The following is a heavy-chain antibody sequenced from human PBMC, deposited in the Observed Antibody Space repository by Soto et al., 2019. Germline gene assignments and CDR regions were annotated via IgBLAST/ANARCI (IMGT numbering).Heavy chain of an antibody. CDR1: GGSITTGGRY. Sequence: QVRLQEWGPGLVKPSQTLSLKCSVSGGSITTGGRYWSWIRQLPGKGREWIGDIYYSGNTYYNASLKSLVTISVEAAKNQFSLKLRSVTAADTAVYYCAQALVFTGGDGFDIWGQGRLVTVSS. V-gene: IGHV4-31*01. CDR3: AQALVFTGGDGFDI. D-gene: IGHD1-1*01. CDR2: IYYSGNT. J-gene: IGHJ3*02.